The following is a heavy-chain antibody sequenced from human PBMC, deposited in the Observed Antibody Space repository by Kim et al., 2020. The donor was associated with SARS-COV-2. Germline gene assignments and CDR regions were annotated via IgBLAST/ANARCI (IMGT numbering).Heavy chain of an antibody. CDR3: ARWATAQLGWFDP. V-gene: IGHV4-31*02. Sequence: YNPTLRSRVSITLDTSKNQLSRTLYSVTAADTYVYYCARWATAQLGWFDPWGQGTLVTVSS. D-gene: IGHD2-2*01. J-gene: IGHJ5*02.